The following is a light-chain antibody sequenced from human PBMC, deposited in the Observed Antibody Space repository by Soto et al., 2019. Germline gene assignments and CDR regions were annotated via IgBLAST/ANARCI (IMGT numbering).Light chain of an antibody. CDR3: QQYYNFSFT. J-gene: IGKJ2*01. CDR1: QGIGSY. CDR2: AAS. V-gene: IGKV1-8*01. Sequence: AIRMTQSPSSFSASTGDRVTITCRASQGIGSYLAWFQQKSGTAPQLLIYAASTLQSGIPSRFSGSGSGTDFTLTISCLQSEDFATYYCQQYYNFSFTFGQGTKLEVK.